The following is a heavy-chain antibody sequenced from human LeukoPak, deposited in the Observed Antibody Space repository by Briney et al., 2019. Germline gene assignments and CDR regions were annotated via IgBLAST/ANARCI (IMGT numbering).Heavy chain of an antibody. CDR3: ARGVSSSWYMNY. CDR1: GYSISSGYY. D-gene: IGHD6-13*01. J-gene: IGHJ4*02. V-gene: IGHV4-38-2*02. CDR2: IYHSGST. Sequence: SETLSLTCTVSGYSISSGYYWGWIRQPPGKGLEWIGSIYHSGSTYYNPSLKSRVTISVDTSKNQFSLKLSSVTAADTAVYYCARGVSSSWYMNYWGQGTLVTVSS.